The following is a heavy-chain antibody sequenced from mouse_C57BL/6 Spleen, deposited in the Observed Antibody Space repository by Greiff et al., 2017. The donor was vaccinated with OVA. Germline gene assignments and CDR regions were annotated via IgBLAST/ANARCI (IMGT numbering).Heavy chain of an antibody. Sequence: VQLQESGAELMKPGASVKLSCKATGYTFTGYWIEWVKQRPGHGLEWIGEILPGSGSTNYNQKFKDKATLTVDKSSSTAYMQLSSLTSEDSAVYYCARGGDYDDFDYWGQGTTLTVSS. CDR3: ARGGDYDDFDY. V-gene: IGHV1-9*01. CDR2: ILPGSGST. D-gene: IGHD2-4*01. CDR1: GYTFTGYW. J-gene: IGHJ2*01.